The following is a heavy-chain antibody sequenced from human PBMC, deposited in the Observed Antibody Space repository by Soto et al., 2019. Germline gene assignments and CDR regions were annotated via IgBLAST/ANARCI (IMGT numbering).Heavy chain of an antibody. V-gene: IGHV1-18*01. CDR2: ISSYSGNT. Sequence: QAQLVQSVAEEKKVGASVKVSCKASGYNFILHGISWVRQAPGQGLEWMGWISSYSGNTDYAQNIQGRVTMTTDTSMGTVYMELRSLTSDDTAMCYCARGWYGGTSGAFDIWGKGTMVTLSS. CDR1: GYNFILHG. D-gene: IGHD2-15*01. J-gene: IGHJ3*02. CDR3: ARGWYGGTSGAFDI.